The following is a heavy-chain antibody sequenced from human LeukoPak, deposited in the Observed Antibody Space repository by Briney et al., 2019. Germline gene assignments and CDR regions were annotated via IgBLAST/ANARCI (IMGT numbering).Heavy chain of an antibody. J-gene: IGHJ4*02. CDR1: GGSISADYY. D-gene: IGHD3-22*01. CDR3: ASRNYDSSGWDFDY. V-gene: IGHV4-31*03. CDR2: IYYTGST. Sequence: PSQTLSLTCTVSGGSISADYYWNWIRQHPGKGLEWIGYIYYTGSTYYNPSLKSRVTISVDTSKNQVSLTLRSVTAADTAVYYCASRNYDSSGWDFDYWGQGTLVTVSS.